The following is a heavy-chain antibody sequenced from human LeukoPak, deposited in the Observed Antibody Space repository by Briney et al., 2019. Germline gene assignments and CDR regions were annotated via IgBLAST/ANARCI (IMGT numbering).Heavy chain of an antibody. J-gene: IGHJ5*02. Sequence: GGALRHSRAASGFDLSTYAINWVRPAPGRGVECVSCICTMSNYIFYGDSVKGRFTISRDNAKNSAYLQMNSLRADDSVVYYWSRDRWGVLDLGGQGTLVTVS. D-gene: IGHD2-8*01. CDR2: ICTMSNYI. CDR3: SRDRWGVLDL. V-gene: IGHV3-21*01. CDR1: GFDLSTYA.